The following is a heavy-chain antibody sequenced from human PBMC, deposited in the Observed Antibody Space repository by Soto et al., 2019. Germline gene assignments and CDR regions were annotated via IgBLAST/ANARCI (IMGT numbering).Heavy chain of an antibody. CDR1: GFTFSSYW. CDR2: IKQDGSEK. D-gene: IGHD6-19*01. J-gene: IGHJ3*02. CDR3: ASLVGSSGWSPDAFDI. V-gene: IGHV3-7*01. Sequence: PGGSLRLSCAASGFTFSSYWMSWVRQAPGKGLEWVANIKQDGSEKYYVDSVKGRFTISRDNAKNSLYLQMNSLRAEDTAVYYCASLVGSSGWSPDAFDIWGQGTMVTVSS.